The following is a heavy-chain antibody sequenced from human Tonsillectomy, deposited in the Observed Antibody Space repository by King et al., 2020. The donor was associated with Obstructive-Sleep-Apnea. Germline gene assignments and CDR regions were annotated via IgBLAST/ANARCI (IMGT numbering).Heavy chain of an antibody. CDR1: GGSFRGYY. V-gene: IGHV4-34*01. CDR3: ARVDFGDYKFDY. D-gene: IGHD4-17*01. Sequence: VQLQQWGAGLLKPSGTLSLTCAVYGGSFRGYYWGWIRQPPGKGLEWIGEINHSGSTNYNPSLKGRVTISVDTSKNQFSLKLSSVTAADTAVYYCARVDFGDYKFDYWGQGTLVTVSS. J-gene: IGHJ4*02. CDR2: INHSGST.